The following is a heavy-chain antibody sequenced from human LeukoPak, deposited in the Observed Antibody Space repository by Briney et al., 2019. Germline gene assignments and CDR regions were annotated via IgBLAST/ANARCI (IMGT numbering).Heavy chain of an antibody. Sequence: GGSLRLSCAASGFTFSTYGMYWVRQAPGKGLEWVATIWSDGSNKYYADSVKGRFTISRDNSKNTLYLQMNSLRAEDTAVYYCARDRPLYGMDVWGQGTTVTVSS. CDR3: ARDRPLYGMDV. V-gene: IGHV3-33*01. J-gene: IGHJ6*02. CDR1: GFTFSTYG. CDR2: IWSDGSNK.